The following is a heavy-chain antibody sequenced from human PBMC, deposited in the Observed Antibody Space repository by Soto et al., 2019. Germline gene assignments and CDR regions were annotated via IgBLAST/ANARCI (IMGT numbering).Heavy chain of an antibody. J-gene: IGHJ3*02. V-gene: IGHV4-59*01. CDR1: GGSISSYY. D-gene: IGHD3-10*01. CDR3: ARDDGSGRDDI. Sequence: SETLSLTCTVSGGSISSYYWSWIRQPPGKGLEWIGYIYYSGSTNYNPSLKSRVTISVDTSKNQFSLKLSSVTAADTAVYYCARDDGSGRDDIWGQGTMVTVSS. CDR2: IYYSGST.